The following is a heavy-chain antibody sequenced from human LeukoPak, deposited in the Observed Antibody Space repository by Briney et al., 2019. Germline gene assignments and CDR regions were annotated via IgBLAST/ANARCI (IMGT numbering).Heavy chain of an antibody. Sequence: GGSLRLSCAASGFTFSSYGMHWVRQAPGKGLEWVAFIRYDGSNKYYADSVKGRFTISRDNSKNTLYLQMNSLRAEDTAVYYCAKELGRRGYSYDPFDYWGQGTLVTVSS. CDR1: GFTFSSYG. CDR2: IRYDGSNK. V-gene: IGHV3-30*02. CDR3: AKELGRRGYSYDPFDY. J-gene: IGHJ4*02. D-gene: IGHD5-18*01.